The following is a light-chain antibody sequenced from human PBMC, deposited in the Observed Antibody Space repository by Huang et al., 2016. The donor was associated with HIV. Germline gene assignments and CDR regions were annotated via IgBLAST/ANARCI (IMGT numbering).Light chain of an antibody. CDR2: GAS. Sequence: EIMMTQSPATLSVSPGERVTLSCSASQSVASNLAWYQQKPGQAPRLLIYGASTRATAIAAMFSGSGSVTEFTLTISSLQPEDFGVYYCQQYSNWPPLSFGQGTRL. CDR1: QSVASN. J-gene: IGKJ5*01. V-gene: IGKV3-15*01. CDR3: QQYSNWPPLS.